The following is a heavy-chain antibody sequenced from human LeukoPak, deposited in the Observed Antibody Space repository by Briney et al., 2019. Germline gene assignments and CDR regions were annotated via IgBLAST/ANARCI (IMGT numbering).Heavy chain of an antibody. J-gene: IGHJ4*02. CDR2: IIPILGTA. CDR3: ARLYSSSWYRVDDY. CDR1: GGTFSSYS. D-gene: IGHD6-13*01. V-gene: IGHV1-69*13. Sequence: ASVKVSCKASGGTFSSYSISWVRQAPGQGLEWMGGIIPILGTANNAQKFQGRVTITADESTSTVYMELSSLRSEDTAVYYCARLYSSSWYRVDDYWGQGTLVIVSS.